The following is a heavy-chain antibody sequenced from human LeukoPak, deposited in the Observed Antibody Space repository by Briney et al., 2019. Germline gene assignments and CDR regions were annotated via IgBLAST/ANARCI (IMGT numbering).Heavy chain of an antibody. Sequence: ASVNLSCKASGYTFTGHYMHWVRQARGQGLEWMGRINPNSGDTYYAEKFQGRVTMTSDTSINTAYMDLSSLISDDAAVYYCARDGSGLGYCSGGNCWFDPWGEGTRVLVSS. V-gene: IGHV1-2*02. D-gene: IGHD2-15*01. CDR2: INPNSGDT. CDR1: GYTFTGHY. J-gene: IGHJ5*02. CDR3: ARDGSGLGYCSGGNCWFDP.